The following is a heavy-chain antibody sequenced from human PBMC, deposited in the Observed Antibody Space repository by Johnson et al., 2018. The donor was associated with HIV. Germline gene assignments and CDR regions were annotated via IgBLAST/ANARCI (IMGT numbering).Heavy chain of an antibody. J-gene: IGHJ3*02. V-gene: IGHV3-30*02. CDR2: IRYDGSNK. CDR3: AREEGAKYAFDI. Sequence: VQVVESGGGVVQPGGSLRLSCAASGFTFSSYGMHWVRQAPGKGLEWVAFIRYDGSNKYYADSVKGRFTISRDNSKNTLYLQMNSLRAEETAVYYCAREEGAKYAFDIWGQGTMVTVSS. CDR1: GFTFSSYG. D-gene: IGHD1-26*01.